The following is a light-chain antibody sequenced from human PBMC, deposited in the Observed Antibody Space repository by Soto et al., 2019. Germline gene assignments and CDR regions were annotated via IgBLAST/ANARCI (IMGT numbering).Light chain of an antibody. CDR1: QSVSSK. CDR3: QHYNNWPTWT. CDR2: GAS. J-gene: IGKJ1*01. Sequence: EIVMTQSPATLSVSPGEGATPSCRASQSVSSKLAWYQQKPGQAHRLIVYGASTRATGIPARFSGSGSGTEFTLTVSGLQPEDFAVYYCQHYNNWPTWTFGQGTKVDIK. V-gene: IGKV3-15*01.